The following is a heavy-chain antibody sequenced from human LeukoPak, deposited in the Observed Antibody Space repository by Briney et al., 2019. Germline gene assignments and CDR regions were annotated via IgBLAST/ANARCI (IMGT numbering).Heavy chain of an antibody. CDR3: ARQVVAVAGTGYFDY. J-gene: IGHJ4*02. CDR1: GGSISSYY. V-gene: IGHV4-59*05. Sequence: SETLSLTCTVSGGSISSYYWSWIRQPPGKGLEWIGSIYYSGSTYYNASLKSRGTISVDTSKNRFSLKLNSVTAADTAVYFCARQVVAVAGTGYFDYWGQGTLVTVSS. D-gene: IGHD6-19*01. CDR2: IYYSGST.